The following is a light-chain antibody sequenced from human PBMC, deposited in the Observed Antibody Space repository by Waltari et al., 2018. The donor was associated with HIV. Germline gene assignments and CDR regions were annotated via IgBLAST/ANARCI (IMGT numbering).Light chain of an antibody. CDR1: SCHIASSY. CDR2: ANN. V-gene: IGLV6-57*01. J-gene: IGLJ1*01. CDR3: QSHDNKIFYV. Sequence: NFILTQPHSVSESPGKTVTISCTRSSCHIASSYVPWYQLRPGSSPTPVIYANNQRPSGVPDRFSGSIDSSSNSASLTISGLRTEDEADYYCQSHDNKIFYVFGGGTYVTVL.